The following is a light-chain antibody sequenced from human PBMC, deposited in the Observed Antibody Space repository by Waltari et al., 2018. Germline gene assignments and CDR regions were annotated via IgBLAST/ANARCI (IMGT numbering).Light chain of an antibody. CDR3: SSYVGSNNLI. CDR2: QVN. Sequence: QSALTQPPSASGSPGQSVAISCTGTSSDIGGSNYVSWYQQHPGKAPRLIIHQVNQRPLGVPDRFSGSKPGNTASLTVSGLQAEDEATYYCSSYVGSNNLIFGGGTKLTVL. CDR1: SSDIGGSNY. J-gene: IGLJ2*01. V-gene: IGLV2-8*01.